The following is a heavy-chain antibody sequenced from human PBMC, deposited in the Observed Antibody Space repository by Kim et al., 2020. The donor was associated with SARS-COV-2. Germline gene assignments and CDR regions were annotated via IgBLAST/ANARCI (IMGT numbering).Heavy chain of an antibody. CDR1: GFTFSSYG. D-gene: IGHD3-22*01. Sequence: GGSLRLSCAASGFTFSSYGMHWVRQAPGKGLEWVAVIWYDGSNKYYADSVKGRFTISRDNSKNTLYLQMNSLRAEDTAVYYCAKDGYYYDSSGHFDYWGQGTLVTVSS. CDR2: IWYDGSNK. J-gene: IGHJ4*02. CDR3: AKDGYYYDSSGHFDY. V-gene: IGHV3-33*06.